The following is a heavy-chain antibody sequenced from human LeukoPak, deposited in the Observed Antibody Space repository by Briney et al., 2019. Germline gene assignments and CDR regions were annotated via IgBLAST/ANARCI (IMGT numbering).Heavy chain of an antibody. Sequence: ASVKVSCKASGYTFTSYYVHWVRQDPGQGLEWLGIINPNVGSTNYAQKFQGRVTLTSDTSTSTVYMELSSLRSDDTAVYYCARDGRRITVAGTGDNWGQGTLVTVSS. CDR2: INPNVGST. J-gene: IGHJ4*02. CDR3: ARDGRRITVAGTGDN. CDR1: GYTFTSYY. D-gene: IGHD6-19*01. V-gene: IGHV1-46*01.